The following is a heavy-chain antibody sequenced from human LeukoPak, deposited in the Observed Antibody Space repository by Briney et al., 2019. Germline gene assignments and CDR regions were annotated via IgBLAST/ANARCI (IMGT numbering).Heavy chain of an antibody. D-gene: IGHD3-10*01. CDR1: GFSFRNFG. J-gene: IGHJ6*03. Sequence: GGSLTLSCLASGFSFRNFGMTWVRQAPGKGLEWVSSISGGGGSTFYADSVKGRLTISRDNSKNALSLQMNGLRAEDTAVYYCAKDGAHSYSGPPPFQWGVQGVVFYSYYMDVWGTGATVTVSS. CDR3: AKDGAHSYSGPPPFQWGVQGVVFYSYYMDV. CDR2: ISGGGGST. V-gene: IGHV3-23*01.